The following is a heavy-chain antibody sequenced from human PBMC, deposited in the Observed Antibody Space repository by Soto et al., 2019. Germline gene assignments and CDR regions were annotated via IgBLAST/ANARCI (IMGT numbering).Heavy chain of an antibody. D-gene: IGHD3-16*01. Sequence: ASVKISCKASGYTFTGYYMHWVRQPPGQGLEWMGSINPNSGGTNYAQKFQGRVTMTTDTSISTAYMDLSRLRSDDTAVYYSARDVGRWGSLGGMDVSGQVTRGTLSS. CDR3: ARDVGRWGSLGGMDV. V-gene: IGHV1-2*02. CDR2: INPNSGGT. J-gene: IGHJ6*02. CDR1: GYTFTGYY.